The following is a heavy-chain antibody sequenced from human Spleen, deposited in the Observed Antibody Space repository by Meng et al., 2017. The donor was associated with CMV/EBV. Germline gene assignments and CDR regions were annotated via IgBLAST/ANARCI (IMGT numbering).Heavy chain of an antibody. CDR3: ARDHGYYDSSGYN. Sequence: ASVKVSCKASGYTFTSYYMHWVRQAPGQGLEWMGIITPSDGSTSYTQKFQGRVTMTRDTSTSTFYMELNSLRSEDTAVYYCARDHGYYDSSGYNWGQGTLVTVSS. J-gene: IGHJ4*02. D-gene: IGHD3-22*01. CDR1: GYTFTSYY. V-gene: IGHV1-46*01. CDR2: ITPSDGST.